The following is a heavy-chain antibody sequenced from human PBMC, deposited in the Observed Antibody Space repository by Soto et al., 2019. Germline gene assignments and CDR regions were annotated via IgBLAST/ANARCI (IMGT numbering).Heavy chain of an antibody. V-gene: IGHV1-2*02. CDR3: VRSDRPGGLVPTAA. CDR2: MNPNSGVT. CDR1: GYTFICYE. J-gene: IGHJ6*02. Sequence: QVQLVQSGADVKKPGASVKVSCKASGYTFICYEIHWVRQAPGQGREWMGWMNPNSGVTRNAQKFQGRVTMTRGTYMSTAYMEVSGLTSDDTGVYYCVRSDRPGGLVPTAAWGQGASVIVSS. D-gene: IGHD2-2*01.